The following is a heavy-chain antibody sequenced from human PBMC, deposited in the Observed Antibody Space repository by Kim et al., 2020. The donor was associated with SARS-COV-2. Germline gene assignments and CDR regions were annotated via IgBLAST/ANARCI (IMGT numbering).Heavy chain of an antibody. CDR1: GGSISSYY. CDR2: IYYSGST. V-gene: IGHV4-59*01. Sequence: SETLSLTCTVSGGSISSYYWSWIRQPPGKGLEWIGYIYYSGSTNYNPSLKSRVTISVDTSKNQFSLKLSSVTAADTAVYYCARGAAGWSKGYYYYGMDVWGQGTTVTVSS. CDR3: ARGAAGWSKGYYYYGMDV. J-gene: IGHJ6*02. D-gene: IGHD6-13*01.